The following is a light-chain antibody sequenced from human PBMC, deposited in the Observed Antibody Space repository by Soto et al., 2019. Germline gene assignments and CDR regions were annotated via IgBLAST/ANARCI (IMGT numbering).Light chain of an antibody. CDR1: SSDVGSYNL. CDR2: EGT. CDR3: CSYASSSTYV. Sequence: QSALTQPASVSGSPGQSITISCTGTSSDVGSYNLVSWYQQHPGKAPKLMIYEGTKRTSGVSDRFSGSRSGNTASLTISGLQAEDEADYYCCSYASSSTYVFGTGTKVTVL. J-gene: IGLJ1*01. V-gene: IGLV2-23*01.